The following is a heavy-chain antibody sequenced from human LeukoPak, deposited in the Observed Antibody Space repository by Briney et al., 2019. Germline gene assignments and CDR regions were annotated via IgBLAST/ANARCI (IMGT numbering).Heavy chain of an antibody. Sequence: SETLSLTCSVSGGSVNSGYYYWSWIRQPPGKGLEWIGHIYYSGDTSYNPSLKSRVTISIDTSKKQFSLKLRSVTAADTAVYYCARADTYFYDSSGYPNGFDPWGQGMLVTASS. D-gene: IGHD3-22*01. CDR2: IYYSGDT. CDR1: GGSVNSGYYY. J-gene: IGHJ5*02. CDR3: ARADTYFYDSSGYPNGFDP. V-gene: IGHV4-61*01.